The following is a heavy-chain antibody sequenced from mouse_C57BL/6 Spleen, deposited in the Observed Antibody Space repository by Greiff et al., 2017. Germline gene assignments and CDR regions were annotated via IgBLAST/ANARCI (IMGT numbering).Heavy chain of an antibody. V-gene: IGHV1-69*01. CDR3: ARCPYDYYAMDY. Sequence: QVQLQQPGAELVMPGASVKLSCKASGYTFTSYWMHWVKQRPGQGLEWIGEIAPSDSYTNYNQKFKGKSTLTVDKSSSTAYMQLSSLTSEDSAVYYCARCPYDYYAMDYWGQGTSVTVSS. CDR2: IAPSDSYT. J-gene: IGHJ4*01. CDR1: GYTFTSYW. D-gene: IGHD2-10*02.